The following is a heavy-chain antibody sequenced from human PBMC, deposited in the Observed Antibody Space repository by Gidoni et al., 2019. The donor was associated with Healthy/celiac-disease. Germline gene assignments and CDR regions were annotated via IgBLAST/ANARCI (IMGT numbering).Heavy chain of an antibody. CDR1: GCTFSSYS. V-gene: IGHV3-21*01. CDR2: ISSSSSYI. D-gene: IGHD5-12*01. Sequence: EVQLVESGGGRVKPGGSLRLSCAASGCTFSSYSMNWVRQAPGKGLEWVSSISSSSSYIYYADSVKGRFTISRDNAKNSLYLQLNSLRAEDTAVYYCARVSMATTLDYWGQGTLVTVSS. CDR3: ARVSMATTLDY. J-gene: IGHJ4*02.